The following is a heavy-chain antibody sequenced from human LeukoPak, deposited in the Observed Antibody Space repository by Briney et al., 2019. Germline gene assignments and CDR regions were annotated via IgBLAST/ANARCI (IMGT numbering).Heavy chain of an antibody. J-gene: IGHJ4*02. V-gene: IGHV4-34*01. CDR1: GGSFSGYY. CDR3: ARGGGRIAARPLYY. CDR2: INHSGST. D-gene: IGHD6-6*01. Sequence: SETLSLTCAVYGGSFSGYYWSWIRQPPGKGLEWIGEINHSGSTNYNPFFKSRVTISVDPSKNQFSLKLSSVTAADTAVYYCARGGGRIAARPLYYWGQGTLVTVSS.